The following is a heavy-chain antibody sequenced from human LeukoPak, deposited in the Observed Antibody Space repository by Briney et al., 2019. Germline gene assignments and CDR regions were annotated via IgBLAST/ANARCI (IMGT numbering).Heavy chain of an antibody. Sequence: ASVKVSCKASGYTFTGYYIHRVRQAPGQGLEWMGWINPNSGGTNYAQKFQGRVTMTRDTSISTAYMELSSLRPEDTAVYYCARGGLPLDYWGQGTLVTVSS. V-gene: IGHV1-2*02. J-gene: IGHJ4*02. CDR1: GYTFTGYY. CDR3: ARGGLPLDY. CDR2: INPNSGGT.